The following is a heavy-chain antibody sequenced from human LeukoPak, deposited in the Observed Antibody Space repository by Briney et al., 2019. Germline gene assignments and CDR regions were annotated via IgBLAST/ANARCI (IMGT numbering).Heavy chain of an antibody. CDR3: ARDLESEPGQGPDY. V-gene: IGHV3-30-3*01. CDR2: ISYDGSNK. D-gene: IGHD1-14*01. CDR1: GFTFSTYA. Sequence: GGSLRLSCAASGFTFSTYAMHWVRQVPGKGLEWVAVISYDGSNKYYADSVKGRFTISRDNSKNTLYLQMNSLRDEDTGVYYCARDLESEPGQGPDYWGQGTLVTVSS. J-gene: IGHJ4*02.